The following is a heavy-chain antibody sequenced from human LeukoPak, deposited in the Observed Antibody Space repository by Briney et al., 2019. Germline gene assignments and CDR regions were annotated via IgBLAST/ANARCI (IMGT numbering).Heavy chain of an antibody. CDR2: IYYSGST. CDR1: GGSISSYY. CDR3: ARAGSEYSGYGWFFFDY. J-gene: IGHJ4*02. Sequence: PSETLSLTCTVSGGSISSYYWSWIRQPPGKGLEWIGYIYYSGSTNYNPSLKSRVTISVDTSKNQFSLKLNSVTAADTAVYYCARAGSEYSGYGWFFFDYWGQGTLVTVSS. V-gene: IGHV4-59*12. D-gene: IGHD5-12*01.